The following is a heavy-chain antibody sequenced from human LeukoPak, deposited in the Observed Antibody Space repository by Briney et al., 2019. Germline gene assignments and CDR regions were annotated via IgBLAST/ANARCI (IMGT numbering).Heavy chain of an antibody. CDR2: IYPGDSDT. V-gene: IGHV5-51*01. CDR3: ARNLGYSSGWYSDY. D-gene: IGHD6-19*01. Sequence: PGESLKISCKGSGYTFSSYWIGWVRQMPGKGLEWMGIIYPGDSDTRHSPSFKGQVTMSADKSINTAYLQWSSLKASDTAMYYCARNLGYSSGWYSDYWGQGTLVTVSS. CDR1: GYTFSSYW. J-gene: IGHJ4*02.